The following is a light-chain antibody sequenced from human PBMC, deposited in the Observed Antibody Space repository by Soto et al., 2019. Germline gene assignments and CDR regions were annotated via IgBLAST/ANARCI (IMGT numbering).Light chain of an antibody. CDR1: QVIGSSI. Sequence: DIQMTQSPSSVSASLGDRVTITCRASQVIGSSIIGWYQQKVGRPPKRLIYATSTLQSGVPSRFSGSGYGTEFTLTISSLQPDDFAPYYCQHYSDSSGAFGQGTKADNK. CDR3: QHYSDSSGA. CDR2: ATS. J-gene: IGKJ1*01. V-gene: IGKV1-17*01.